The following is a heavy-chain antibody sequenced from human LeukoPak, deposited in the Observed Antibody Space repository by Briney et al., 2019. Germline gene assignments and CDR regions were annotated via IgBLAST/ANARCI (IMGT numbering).Heavy chain of an antibody. D-gene: IGHD3-10*01. J-gene: IGHJ4*02. CDR3: ARGPRISLVRGALELDY. CDR2: IYYSGST. Sequence: PSETLSLTCTVSGGSISSYHWNWIRQPPGKGLEWIGYIYYSGSTNYNPSLKSRLTISVDTSKNQFPLKLSSVTAADTAVYYCARGPRISLVRGALELDYWGQGTLVTVSS. V-gene: IGHV4-59*01. CDR1: GGSISSYH.